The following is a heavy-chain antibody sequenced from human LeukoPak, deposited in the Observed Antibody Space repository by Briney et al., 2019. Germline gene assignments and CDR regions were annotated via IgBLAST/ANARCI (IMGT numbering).Heavy chain of an antibody. V-gene: IGHV1-69*06. J-gene: IGHJ3*02. D-gene: IGHD1-26*01. CDR2: IIPIFGTA. CDR1: GYTFTGYY. Sequence: GASVKVSCKASGYTFTGYYMHWVRQAPGQGLEWMGGIIPIFGTANYAQKFQGRVTITADKSTSTAYMELSSLRSEDTAVYYCAREGIEYSGSYYDAFDIWGQGTMVTVSS. CDR3: AREGIEYSGSYYDAFDI.